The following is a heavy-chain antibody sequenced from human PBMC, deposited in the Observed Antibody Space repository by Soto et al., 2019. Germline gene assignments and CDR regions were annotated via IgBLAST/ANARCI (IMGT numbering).Heavy chain of an antibody. D-gene: IGHD2-21*02. CDR3: TSQYCGGDCSRVDP. CDR2: IRSKADSYAT. V-gene: IGHV3-73*01. Sequence: PGQALTISGAASGFTVSLSISHWYRPASGKGLEWVGRIRSKADSYATAYAASVRGRFTISRDDSKNTAYLQMNSLKTEDTAVYYCTSQYCGGDCSRVDPWGQGTLVTVSS. CDR1: GFTVSLSI. J-gene: IGHJ5*02.